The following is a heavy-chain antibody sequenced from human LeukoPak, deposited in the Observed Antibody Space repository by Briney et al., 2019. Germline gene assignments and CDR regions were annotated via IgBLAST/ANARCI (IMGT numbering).Heavy chain of an antibody. CDR3: ARFDFWSGYYVDY. V-gene: IGHV3-23*01. D-gene: IGHD3-3*01. Sequence: GGSLRLSCAASGFTFSTYAMTWVRQAPGKGLEWVSSISGSDASTYYADSVKGRFTISRDNSKNTLYLQMNSLRAEDTATYYCARFDFWSGYYVDYWGQGTLVTVSS. CDR1: GFTFSTYA. J-gene: IGHJ4*02. CDR2: ISGSDAST.